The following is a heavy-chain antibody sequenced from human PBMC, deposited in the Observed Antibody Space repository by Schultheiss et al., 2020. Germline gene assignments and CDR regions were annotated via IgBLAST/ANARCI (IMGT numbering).Heavy chain of an antibody. J-gene: IGHJ6*02. CDR3: AKDRRTYYYGMDV. Sequence: GESLKISCAASGFTFSSYAMSWVRQAPGKGLEWVSAISGSGGSTYYADSVKGRFTISRDNSKNTLYLQMNSLRAEDTAVYYCAKDRRTYYYGMDVWGQGTTVTVSS. CDR1: GFTFSSYA. V-gene: IGHV3-23*01. CDR2: ISGSGGST.